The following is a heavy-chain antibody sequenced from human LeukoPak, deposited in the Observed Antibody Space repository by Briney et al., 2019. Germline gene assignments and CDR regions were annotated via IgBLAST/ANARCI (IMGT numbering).Heavy chain of an antibody. J-gene: IGHJ3*02. D-gene: IGHD1-14*01. Sequence: QPGGSLRLPCAASGFTFSSYAMHWVRQAPGKGLEWVSVIYTGGSTHYPDSVKGRFTISRDDSKNTVSLQMNSLRVEDTAMYYCARNLGTLATGGVALDIWGQGTMVTVAS. V-gene: IGHV3-66*01. CDR2: IYTGGST. CDR3: ARNLGTLATGGVALDI. CDR1: GFTFSSYA.